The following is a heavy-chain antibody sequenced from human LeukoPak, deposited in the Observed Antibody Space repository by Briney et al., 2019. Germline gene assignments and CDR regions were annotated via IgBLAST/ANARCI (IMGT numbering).Heavy chain of an antibody. CDR1: GGSISSYY. CDR2: ICYSGST. J-gene: IGHJ4*02. Sequence: KTSETLSLTCTVSGGSISSYYWSWIRQPPGKGLEWIGYICYSGSTNYNPSLKSRVTISVDTSKNQFSLKLSSVTAADTAVYYCASSLSGLFDYWGQGTLVTVSS. D-gene: IGHD6-19*01. V-gene: IGHV4-59*01. CDR3: ASSLSGLFDY.